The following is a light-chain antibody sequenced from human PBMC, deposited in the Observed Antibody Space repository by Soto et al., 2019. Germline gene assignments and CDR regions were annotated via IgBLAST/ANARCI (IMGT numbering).Light chain of an antibody. CDR2: DAF. CDR1: QSVSSY. V-gene: IGKV3-11*01. J-gene: IGKJ4*01. Sequence: EIAFTQSPATLPLSPGERATLSCRASQSVSSYLAWYQQKPGQAPRLLISDAFNRATSIPARFSARGSVSGFTLTTSSLEPEDFTVYYCQQRSNWPLTFGGGNKVEIK. CDR3: QQRSNWPLT.